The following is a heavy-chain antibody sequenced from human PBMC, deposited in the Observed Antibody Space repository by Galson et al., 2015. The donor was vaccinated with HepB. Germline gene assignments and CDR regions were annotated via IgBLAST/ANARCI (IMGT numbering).Heavy chain of an antibody. CDR2: IYPGDSDT. D-gene: IGHD3-10*01. CDR3: ARVGLDYYGSGSLEYYYYYYGMDV. V-gene: IGHV5-51*01. J-gene: IGHJ6*02. CDR1: GYSFTSYW. Sequence: QSGAEVKKPGESLKISCKGSGYSFTSYWIGWVRQMPGKGLEWMGIIYPGDSDTRYSPSFQGQVTISADKSISTAYLQWSSLKASDTAMYYCARVGLDYYGSGSLEYYYYYYGMDVWGQGTTVTVSS.